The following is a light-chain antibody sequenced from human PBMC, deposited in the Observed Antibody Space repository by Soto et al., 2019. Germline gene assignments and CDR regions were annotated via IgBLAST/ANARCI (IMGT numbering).Light chain of an antibody. V-gene: IGKV1-39*01. CDR3: QQSYSTPYT. CDR2: AAS. CDR1: QSISSY. J-gene: IGKJ2*01. Sequence: DIQMTQSPSSLSASVGDRVTITCRASQSISSYLNWYQQKPGKAPKLLIYAASSLQSGVPSRFSGSGSGADFTLTISSLQPEDFATYHCQQSYSTPYTFGQGTKLEIK.